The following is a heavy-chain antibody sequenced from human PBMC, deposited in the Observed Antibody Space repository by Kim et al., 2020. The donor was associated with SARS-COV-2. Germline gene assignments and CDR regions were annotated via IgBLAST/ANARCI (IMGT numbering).Heavy chain of an antibody. Sequence: GGSLRLSCAASGFTFSSYAMSWVRQAPGKGLEWVSAITASGGATYYPDSVKGRFTISRDNSKNTLSLQMNTLRAEDTAVYYCAKGTVVSSWRHFDYWGQGTLVTVSS. V-gene: IGHV3-23*01. D-gene: IGHD6-13*01. CDR2: ITASGGAT. J-gene: IGHJ4*02. CDR1: GFTFSSYA. CDR3: AKGTVVSSWRHFDY.